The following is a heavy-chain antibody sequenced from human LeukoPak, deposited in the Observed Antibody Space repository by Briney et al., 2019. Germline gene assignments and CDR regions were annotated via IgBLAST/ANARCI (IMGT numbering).Heavy chain of an antibody. V-gene: IGHV3-7*01. CDR1: GFTFSSYW. Sequence: GGSLRLSCAASGFTFSSYWMSWVRQAPGKGLEWVANIKQDGSEKYYVDSVKGRFTISRDNAKNSLYLQMNSLRAEDTAVYYCSGWYYYYYMDVWGKGTTVTVSS. D-gene: IGHD6-19*01. CDR3: SGWYYYYYMDV. CDR2: IKQDGSEK. J-gene: IGHJ6*03.